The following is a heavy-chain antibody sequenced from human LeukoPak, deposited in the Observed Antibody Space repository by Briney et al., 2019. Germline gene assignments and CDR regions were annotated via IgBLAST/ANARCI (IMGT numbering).Heavy chain of an antibody. CDR3: AKALAVAGTYYYYGMDV. Sequence: GGSLRLSCAASGFTFEDYAMHWVRHAPGKGLEWVSGISWNSGSIVYADSVKGRFTISRDNAKNSLYLQMNSLRAEDTALYYCAKALAVAGTYYYYGMDVWGQGTTVTVSS. V-gene: IGHV3-9*01. CDR2: ISWNSGSI. D-gene: IGHD6-19*01. J-gene: IGHJ6*02. CDR1: GFTFEDYA.